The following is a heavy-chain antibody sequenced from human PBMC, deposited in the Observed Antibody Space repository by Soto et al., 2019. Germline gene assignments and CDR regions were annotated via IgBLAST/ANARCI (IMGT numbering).Heavy chain of an antibody. CDR1: GFTCTNCA. J-gene: IGHJ4*02. CDR3: AADLRRGNTAY. D-gene: IGHD5-18*01. CDR2: IGVGRGSP. Sequence: GASVKVSCKASGFTCTNCAVQWVRQARGQRLERIAWIGVGRGSPNYAQKFQERVTITRDRSTTTAYMELSSLRSEDTAMYYSAADLRRGNTAYWGQGTLVTIS. V-gene: IGHV1-58*01.